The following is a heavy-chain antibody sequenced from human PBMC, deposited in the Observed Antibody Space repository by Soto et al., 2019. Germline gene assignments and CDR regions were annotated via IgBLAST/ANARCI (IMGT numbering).Heavy chain of an antibody. Sequence: QVQLVQSGAEVKKPGSSVKVSCEASGCTFSSYAISWVRQAPGQGLEWMGGIIPIFGTANYAQKFQGRVTITADKSTSTAYMELSSLRSEDTAVYYCARHGVVATAGWFDPWGQGTLVTVSS. D-gene: IGHD5-12*01. CDR1: GCTFSSYA. CDR2: IIPIFGTA. J-gene: IGHJ5*02. CDR3: ARHGVVATAGWFDP. V-gene: IGHV1-69*06.